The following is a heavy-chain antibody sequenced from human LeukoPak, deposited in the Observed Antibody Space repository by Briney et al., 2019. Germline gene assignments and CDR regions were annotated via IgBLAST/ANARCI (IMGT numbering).Heavy chain of an antibody. CDR2: INHSGST. Sequence: SETLSLTCAVYGGSFSGYYWSWIRQPPGKGVEWIGEINHSGSTNYNPSLKSRVTISVDTSKNQFSLKLSSVTAADTAVYYCARGKVEMATILVWHFDYWGQGTLVIVSS. CDR1: GGSFSGYY. J-gene: IGHJ4*02. CDR3: ARGKVEMATILVWHFDY. V-gene: IGHV4-34*01. D-gene: IGHD5-24*01.